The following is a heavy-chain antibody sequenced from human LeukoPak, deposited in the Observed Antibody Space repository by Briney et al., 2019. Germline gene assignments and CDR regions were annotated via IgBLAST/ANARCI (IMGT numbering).Heavy chain of an antibody. D-gene: IGHD2-15*01. V-gene: IGHV3-21*01. CDR2: ISSSSSYI. J-gene: IGHJ4*02. Sequence: GGALRLSCAASGFTFSSYSMNWVRQAPGKGVEWVSSISSSSSYIYYADSVKGRFTIVRDNAKNSPYLQMNRLRAGDAAVYYCAKNKDIVAVVDATSREIESYYFDYWGQGTLVTVSS. CDR1: GFTFSSYS. CDR3: AKNKDIVAVVDATSREIESYYFDY.